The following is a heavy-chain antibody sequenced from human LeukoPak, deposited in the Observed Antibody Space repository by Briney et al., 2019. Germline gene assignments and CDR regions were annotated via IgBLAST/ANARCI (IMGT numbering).Heavy chain of an antibody. CDR1: GFTVSSNS. CDR3: ARRAGEYSHPYDY. Sequence: GRSLRLSCTVSGFTVSSNSMSWVRQAPGKGPEWVSFIYSGGNTHYSDSVKGRFTISRDNSKNTLYLQMNSLRADDTAVYYCARRAGEYSHPYDYWGQGTLVTVSS. D-gene: IGHD4-17*01. V-gene: IGHV3-53*01. CDR2: IYSGGNT. J-gene: IGHJ4*02.